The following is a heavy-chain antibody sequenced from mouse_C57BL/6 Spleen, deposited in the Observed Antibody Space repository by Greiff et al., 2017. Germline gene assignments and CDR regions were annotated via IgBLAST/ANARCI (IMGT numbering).Heavy chain of an antibody. Sequence: VQLQQSGPELVKPGASVKISCKASGYTFTDYYMNWVKQSHGKSLEWIGDINPNNGGTSYNQKFKGKATLTVDKSSSTAYMELRSLTSEDSAVYYCARWGLRRSTLDYGGQGTTLTVSS. D-gene: IGHD2-4*01. CDR1: GYTFTDYY. CDR2: INPNNGGT. CDR3: ARWGLRRSTLDY. J-gene: IGHJ2*01. V-gene: IGHV1-26*01.